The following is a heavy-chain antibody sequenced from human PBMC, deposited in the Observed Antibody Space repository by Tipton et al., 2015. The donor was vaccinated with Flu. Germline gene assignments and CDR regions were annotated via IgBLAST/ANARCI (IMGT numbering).Heavy chain of an antibody. CDR3: ARVGSRLNSYGMDV. CDR2: IYRGGNT. CDR1: GFTVSSNH. D-gene: IGHD2-15*01. V-gene: IGHV3-53*01. Sequence: LVQSGGGLIQPGGSLRLSCATSGFTVSSNHMSWVRQAPGKRPECVSVIYRGGNTYYADSVKGRFTISRDNSKDTLYLQMNSLRAEDTAVYYCARVGSRLNSYGMDVWGQGTTVTVSS. J-gene: IGHJ6*02.